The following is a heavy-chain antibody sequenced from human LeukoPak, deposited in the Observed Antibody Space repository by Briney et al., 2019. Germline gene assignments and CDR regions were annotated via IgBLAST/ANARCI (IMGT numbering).Heavy chain of an antibody. J-gene: IGHJ4*02. CDR1: GFTFSSYA. D-gene: IGHD3-22*01. CDR3: ARDHNYYDSSGYLSY. V-gene: IGHV3-74*01. CDR2: INSDGSST. Sequence: GGSLRLSCAASGFTFSSYAMHWVRQAPGKGLVWVSRINSDGSSTSYADSVKGRFTISRDNAKNTLYLQMNSLRAEDTAVYYCARDHNYYDSSGYLSYWGQGTLVTVSS.